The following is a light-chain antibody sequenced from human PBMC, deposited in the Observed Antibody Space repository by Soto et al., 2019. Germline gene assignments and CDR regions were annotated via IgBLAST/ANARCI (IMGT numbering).Light chain of an antibody. CDR3: QQYNRFWT. Sequence: DIQMTQSPSTLSASVGDRVTITCRASQGVDTWLAWYQQKPGKAPKLLIYDVSNLESGVPSRFSGSGSGTEFTLTISSLQPDDSATYYCQQYNRFWTFGQGTKVEIK. CDR2: DVS. J-gene: IGKJ1*01. CDR1: QGVDTW. V-gene: IGKV1-5*01.